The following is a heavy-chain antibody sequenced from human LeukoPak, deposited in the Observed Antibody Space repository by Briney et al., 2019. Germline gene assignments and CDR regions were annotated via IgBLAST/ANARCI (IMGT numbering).Heavy chain of an antibody. CDR1: GYSFTSYW. CDR2: IYPGDSDT. J-gene: IGHJ6*03. D-gene: IGHD3-3*01. V-gene: IGHV5-51*01. CDR3: ARHSPTIFGSHYYYMDV. Sequence: GESLKISCKGSGYSFTSYWIGWVRQMPGKGLEWMGIIYPGDSDTRYSPSFQGQVTISADKSISTAYLQWSSLKASDTAMYYCARHSPTIFGSHYYYMDVWAKGPRSPSP.